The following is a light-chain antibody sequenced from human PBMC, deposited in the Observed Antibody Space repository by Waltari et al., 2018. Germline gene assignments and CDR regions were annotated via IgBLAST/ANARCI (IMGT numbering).Light chain of an antibody. CDR1: PSVFYNSNNKHY. Sequence: DIVMTQSPDSLAVSLGYMATITRKASPSVFYNSNNKHYLAWYQQKVGQPPKLLIYWASSRESGVPDRFSGSVSGSDFTLTISSLQAEDEAVYYCQQYYTAPYSFGQGTKLEIK. J-gene: IGKJ2*03. CDR2: WAS. V-gene: IGKV4-1*01. CDR3: QQYYTAPYS.